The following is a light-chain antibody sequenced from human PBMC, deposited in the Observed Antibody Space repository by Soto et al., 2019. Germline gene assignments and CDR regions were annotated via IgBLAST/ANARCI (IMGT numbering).Light chain of an antibody. CDR3: SSYTTISTYV. CDR2: EVN. CDR1: SSDIGAYNY. J-gene: IGLJ1*01. V-gene: IGLV2-14*01. Sequence: QSALTQPASVSGSPGQSITISCTGTSSDIGAYNYVSWYQQHPGKAPKLMIYEVNNRPPGVSNRFSGSKSGNTASLTISGLQAEDEADYYCSSYTTISTYVFGAGTKVTVL.